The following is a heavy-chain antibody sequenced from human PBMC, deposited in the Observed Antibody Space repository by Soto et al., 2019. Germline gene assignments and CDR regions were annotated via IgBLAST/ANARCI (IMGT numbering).Heavy chain of an antibody. CDR1: GFTFSSYG. D-gene: IGHD6-19*01. CDR2: IWYDGSNK. V-gene: IGHV3-33*01. J-gene: IGHJ6*02. CDR3: ARDLLKEQWLVPYYYYYGMDV. Sequence: PGGSLRLSCAASGFTFSSYGMHWVRQAPGKGLEWVAVIWYDGSNKYYADSVKGRFTISRDNSKNTLYLQMNSLRAEDTAVYYCARDLLKEQWLVPYYYYYGMDVWGQGTTVTVSS.